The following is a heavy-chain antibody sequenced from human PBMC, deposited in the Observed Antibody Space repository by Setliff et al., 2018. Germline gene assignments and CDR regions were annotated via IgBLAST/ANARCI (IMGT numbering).Heavy chain of an antibody. CDR1: GYTFNFYG. CDR3: ARGQDSGSWIIDG. CDR2: INTDSGNT. D-gene: IGHD1-26*01. V-gene: IGHV1-3*04. Sequence: ASVKVSCKASGYTFNFYGMHWVRQAPGQRPEWMGWINTDSGNTRYSQRFQGRVTIARDTSASTAYMELSSLRSEDTAIYFCARGQDSGSWIIDGWGQGTLVTVSS. J-gene: IGHJ4*02.